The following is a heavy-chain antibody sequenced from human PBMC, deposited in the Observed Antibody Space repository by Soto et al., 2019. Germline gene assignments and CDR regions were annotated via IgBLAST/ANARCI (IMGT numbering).Heavy chain of an antibody. D-gene: IGHD2-15*01. CDR3: ARGGPSSKYFDY. CDR1: GGSISSYY. J-gene: IGHJ4*02. Sequence: SETLSLTCTVSGGSISSYYWSWIRQPPGKGLEWIGYIYYSGSTNYNPSLKSRVTISVATSENQLSLNLSSVTAADTAVYYCARGGPSSKYFDYWGQGTLVTVSS. V-gene: IGHV4-59*01. CDR2: IYYSGST.